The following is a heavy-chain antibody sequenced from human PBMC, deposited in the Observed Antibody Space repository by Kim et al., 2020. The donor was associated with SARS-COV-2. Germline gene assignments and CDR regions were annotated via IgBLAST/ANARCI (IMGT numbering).Heavy chain of an antibody. V-gene: IGHV3-74*01. Sequence: GGSLRLSCAASGFTFSSYWMHWVRQAPGRGLVWVSRINSDGKTTSYADSVKGRFTISRDNAKNTLYLQMDSLRAEDTAVYYCARDSMVRGVIPYYGMDVWGQGTTVTVSS. J-gene: IGHJ6*02. D-gene: IGHD3-10*01. CDR1: GFTFSSYW. CDR2: INSDGKTT. CDR3: ARDSMVRGVIPYYGMDV.